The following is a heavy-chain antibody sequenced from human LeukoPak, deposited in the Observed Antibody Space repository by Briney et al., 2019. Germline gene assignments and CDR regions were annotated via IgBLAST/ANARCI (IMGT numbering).Heavy chain of an antibody. V-gene: IGHV1-69*04. Sequence: GASVKVSCKASGGTFSSYAISWVRQAPGQGLEWMGRIIPILGIANYAQKFQGRVTITADKSTSTAYMELSSLRSEDTAVYYCAREVDTSMAHSHYFDYWGQGTLVTVSS. D-gene: IGHD5-18*01. CDR1: GGTFSSYA. CDR2: IIPILGIA. J-gene: IGHJ4*02. CDR3: AREVDTSMAHSHYFDY.